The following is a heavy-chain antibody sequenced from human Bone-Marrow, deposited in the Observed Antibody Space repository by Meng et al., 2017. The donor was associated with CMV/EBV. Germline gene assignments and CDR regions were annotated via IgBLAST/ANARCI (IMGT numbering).Heavy chain of an antibody. Sequence: GESLKISCAASGFTFSSYWMSWVRQAPGKGLEWVANIKQDGSEKYYVDSVKGRFTISRDNAKNSLYLQMNSLRAEDTAVYYCARDGRPYYDFWSGYYDYYYGMDVWGQGTTVTVSS. CDR1: GFTFSSYW. CDR3: ARDGRPYYDFWSGYYDYYYGMDV. V-gene: IGHV3-7*01. J-gene: IGHJ6*02. D-gene: IGHD3-3*01. CDR2: IKQDGSEK.